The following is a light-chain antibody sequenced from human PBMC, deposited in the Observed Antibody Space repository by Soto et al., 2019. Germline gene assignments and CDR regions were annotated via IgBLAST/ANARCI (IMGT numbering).Light chain of an antibody. CDR1: QTVNSR. V-gene: IGKV1-9*01. J-gene: IGKJ5*01. Sequence: LTQSPATLSSSPGERATLSCRASQTVNSRLAWYQQKPGKAPKLLIYSASTLQSGVPSRFSGGFSGTEFTLTISSLQPEDFATYYCQQLYRYPITFGQGTRLEIK. CDR3: QQLYRYPIT. CDR2: SAS.